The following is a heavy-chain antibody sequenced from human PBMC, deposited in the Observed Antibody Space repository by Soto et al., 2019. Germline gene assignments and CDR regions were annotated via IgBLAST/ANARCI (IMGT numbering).Heavy chain of an antibody. CDR2: TFYRSKWFN. CDR3: AREGQYWNGDNRFWVNAFDI. CDR1: GDSVSSNDAA. V-gene: IGHV6-1*01. J-gene: IGHJ3*02. Sequence: QVQLQQSGPGLVKPSQTLSVTCSISGDSVSSNDAAWNWIRQSPSRGLEWLGRTFYRSKWFNEYAESVKGQITINPDTSKNQFSLHLNSVSPEDTAVYYCAREGQYWNGDNRFWVNAFDIWGHGTTVTVSS. D-gene: IGHD1-1*01.